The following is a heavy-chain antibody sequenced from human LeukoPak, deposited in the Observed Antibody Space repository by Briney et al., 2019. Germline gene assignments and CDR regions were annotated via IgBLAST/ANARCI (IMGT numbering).Heavy chain of an antibody. CDR2: ISSSSSYI. CDR1: GFTFSSYS. CDR3: ARETVVTPDAFDI. J-gene: IGHJ3*02. Sequence: KPGGSLRLSCAASGFTFSSYSMNWVRQAPGKGLEWVSSISSSSSYIYYADSVKGRFTISRDNAKNSLYLQMNSLRAEDTAVYYCARETVVTPDAFDIWGQGTMVTVSS. D-gene: IGHD4-23*01. V-gene: IGHV3-21*01.